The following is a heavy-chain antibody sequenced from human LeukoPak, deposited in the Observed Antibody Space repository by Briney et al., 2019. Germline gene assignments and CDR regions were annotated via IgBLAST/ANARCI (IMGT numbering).Heavy chain of an antibody. CDR2: ISSSSYI. Sequence: GGSLRLSCAASGFTFSSYSMNWVRQAPGKGLEWVSSISSSSYIYYADSVKGRFTISRDNAKNSLYLQMNSLRAEDTAVYYCARGGEMATITEFYFDYWGQGTLVTVSS. V-gene: IGHV3-21*01. J-gene: IGHJ4*02. CDR3: ARGGEMATITEFYFDY. CDR1: GFTFSSYS. D-gene: IGHD5-24*01.